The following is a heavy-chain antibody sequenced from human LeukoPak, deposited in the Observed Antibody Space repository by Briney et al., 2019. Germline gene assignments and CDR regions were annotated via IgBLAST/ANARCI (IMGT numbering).Heavy chain of an antibody. CDR3: AVSGITGSQGGTEY. V-gene: IGHV3-53*04. Sequence: GGSLRLSCAASGFTVRTNHMNWVRQAPGKGLEWVSIIYSDGNTYYSDSVKGRFSISRHTSQNTVYLLMNSLRPEDTALYYCAVSGITGSQGGTEYWGQGTLVTVSS. D-gene: IGHD1-20*01. J-gene: IGHJ4*02. CDR2: IYSDGNT. CDR1: GFTVRTNH.